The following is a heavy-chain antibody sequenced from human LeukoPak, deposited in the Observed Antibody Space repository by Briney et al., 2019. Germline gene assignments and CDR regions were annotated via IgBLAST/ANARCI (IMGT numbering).Heavy chain of an antibody. D-gene: IGHD5-12*01. V-gene: IGHV1-46*01. CDR3: ARSRSGYDPFDY. J-gene: IGHJ4*01. CDR2: INPSGGST. Sequence: ASVTVSCKASGYTFTSYYMHWVRQAPGQGLEWMGIINPSGGSTSYAQKFQGRVTMTRDTSTSTVYMELSSLRSEDTAVYYCARSRSGYDPFDYWGPGTLVTGSS. CDR1: GYTFTSYY.